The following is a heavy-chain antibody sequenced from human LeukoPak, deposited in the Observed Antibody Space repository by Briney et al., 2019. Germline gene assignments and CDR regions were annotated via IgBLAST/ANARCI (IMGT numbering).Heavy chain of an antibody. J-gene: IGHJ4*02. CDR1: GGSISSYY. CDR2: IYYSGST. Sequence: PSETLSLTCTVSGGSISSYYWSWIRQPPGKGLEWIGYIYYSGSTNYNPSLKSRVTISVDTSKNQFSPKLSSVTAADTAVYYCAKIAAAGTHFDYWGQGTLVTVSS. CDR3: AKIAAAGTHFDY. V-gene: IGHV4-59*01. D-gene: IGHD6-13*01.